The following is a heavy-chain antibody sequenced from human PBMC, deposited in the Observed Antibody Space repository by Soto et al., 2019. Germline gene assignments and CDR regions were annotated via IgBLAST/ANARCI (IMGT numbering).Heavy chain of an antibody. J-gene: IGHJ4*02. D-gene: IGHD6-6*01. Sequence: GGSLRLSCAASGFTFSSYEMNWVRQAPGKGLEWVSYISSSGSTIYYADSVKGRFTISRDNAKNSLYLQMNSLRAEDTAVYYCARDLGEYSSSFDYWGQGTLVTVSS. CDR3: ARDLGEYSSSFDY. CDR1: GFTFSSYE. V-gene: IGHV3-48*03. CDR2: ISSSGSTI.